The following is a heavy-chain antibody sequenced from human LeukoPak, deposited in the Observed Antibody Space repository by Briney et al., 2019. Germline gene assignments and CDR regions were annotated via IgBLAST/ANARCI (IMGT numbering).Heavy chain of an antibody. CDR2: IRSSIYGGTP. CDR1: GFTFRECA. D-gene: IGHD1-1*01. J-gene: IGHJ4*02. V-gene: IGHV3-49*03. Sequence: PGGSLRLSCTSSGFTFRECAVSWFRQAPGKGLEWIGFIRSSIYGGTPKAAASVKGRFIFSRDDSKGVAYLRMNSLKTDDTAVYYCSREWGNGNDLRPDSWGQGTLVTVSS. CDR3: SREWGNGNDLRPDS.